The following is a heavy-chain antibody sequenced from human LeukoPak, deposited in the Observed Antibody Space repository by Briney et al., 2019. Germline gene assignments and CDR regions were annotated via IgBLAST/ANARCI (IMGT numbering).Heavy chain of an antibody. J-gene: IGHJ4*02. CDR2: ISSSSYI. Sequence: PGGSLRLSCAASGFTFSSYSMNWVRQAPGKGLEWVSSISSSSYIYYADSVKGRFTISRDNAKNSLYLQMNSLRAEDTAVYYCARDSDYGGNSDWGQGTLVTVSS. V-gene: IGHV3-21*01. CDR3: ARDSDYGGNSD. CDR1: GFTFSSYS. D-gene: IGHD4-23*01.